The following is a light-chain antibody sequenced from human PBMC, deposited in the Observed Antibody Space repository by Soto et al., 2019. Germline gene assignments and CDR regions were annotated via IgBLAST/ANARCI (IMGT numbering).Light chain of an antibody. CDR1: QSVTNNQ. J-gene: IGKJ2*01. Sequence: EIVLTQSPGTLSLSPGERATLSCRASQSVTNNQFAWFRQKPGQAPRLLIWGVSNRATGIPDRFSGSGSGTDFTLTISSLEPEDFAVYFCQQRSNWPLYTFGQGTKLEIK. CDR3: QQRSNWPLYT. V-gene: IGKV3D-20*02. CDR2: GVS.